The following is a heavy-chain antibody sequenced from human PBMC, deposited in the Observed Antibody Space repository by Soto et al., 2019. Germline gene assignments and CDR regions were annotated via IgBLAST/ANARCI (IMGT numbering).Heavy chain of an antibody. Sequence: SETLSLSCTVSGGSISSGDYYWSWIRQPPGKGLEWIGYIYYSGSTYYNPSLTSRVTISVDTSKNQFSLKLSSVTAADTAVYFCARGGISSGWYSYGYWGQGTLVTVSS. V-gene: IGHV4-30-4*01. CDR2: IYYSGST. D-gene: IGHD6-19*01. J-gene: IGHJ4*02. CDR3: ARGGISSGWYSYGY. CDR1: GGSISSGDYY.